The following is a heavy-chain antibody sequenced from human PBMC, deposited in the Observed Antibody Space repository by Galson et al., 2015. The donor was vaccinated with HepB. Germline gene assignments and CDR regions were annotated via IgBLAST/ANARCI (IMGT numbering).Heavy chain of an antibody. CDR3: ARARGALSWYYYGMDV. CDR1: GFTFSDYY. V-gene: IGHV3-11*06. J-gene: IGHJ6*02. D-gene: IGHD2/OR15-2a*01. CDR2: ISSSSTYT. Sequence: SLRLSCAASGFTFSDYYMSWIRQAPGKGLEWVSYISSSSTYTNYADSVKGRFTISRDNAKNSLYLQMNSLRAEDTAVYYCARARGALSWYYYGMDVWGQGTTVTVSS.